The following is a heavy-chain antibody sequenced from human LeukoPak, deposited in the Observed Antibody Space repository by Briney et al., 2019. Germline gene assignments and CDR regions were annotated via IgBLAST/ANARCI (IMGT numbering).Heavy chain of an antibody. Sequence: SETLSLTCTVSGGSISSGSYYWSWIRQPAGKGLEWIGRIYTSGSTNYNPSLKSRVTISVDTSKNQFSLNLSSVTAADTAMYYCATQLSSGWYYFDYWGQGTLVTVSS. D-gene: IGHD6-19*01. J-gene: IGHJ4*02. CDR3: ATQLSSGWYYFDY. V-gene: IGHV4-61*02. CDR2: IYTSGST. CDR1: GGSISSGSYY.